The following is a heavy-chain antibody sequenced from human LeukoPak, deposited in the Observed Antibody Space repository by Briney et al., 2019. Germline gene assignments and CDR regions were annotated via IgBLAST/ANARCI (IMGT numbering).Heavy chain of an antibody. CDR3: AREVTHHVYYGMDV. Sequence: ASAKVSCKASGYTFTNYGISWVRQAPGQGLEWMGWISGSKGNTNYAQKFQGRVTMTTDTSTSTAYMELRSLRSDDTAVYFCAREVTHHVYYGMDVWGQGTTVTVSS. V-gene: IGHV1-18*01. CDR1: GYTFTNYG. D-gene: IGHD4-11*01. CDR2: ISGSKGNT. J-gene: IGHJ6*02.